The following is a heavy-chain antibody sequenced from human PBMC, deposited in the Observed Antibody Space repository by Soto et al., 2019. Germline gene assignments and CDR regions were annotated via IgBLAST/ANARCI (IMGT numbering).Heavy chain of an antibody. Sequence: QLQLQESGPGLVKPSETLSLTCTVSGGSITSSSYYWGWIRQPPGKGLEWIGNIYYSGSTYYNPSLKSRVTISVDTSKNQFSLKLISVTAADTAVYYCMLGSGWKDFDYWGQGTLVTVSS. D-gene: IGHD3-22*01. J-gene: IGHJ4*02. V-gene: IGHV4-39*01. CDR1: GGSITSSSYY. CDR3: MLGSGWKDFDY. CDR2: IYYSGST.